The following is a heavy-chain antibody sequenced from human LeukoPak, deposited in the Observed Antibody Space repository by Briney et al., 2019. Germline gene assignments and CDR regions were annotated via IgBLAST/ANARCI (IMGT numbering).Heavy chain of an antibody. Sequence: SETLSLTSTVSGGSINSYYWSWIRQPPGRGLEWIGSIHYSGSTSSNPSLRSRVTISVDKSKNQFSLKLSSVTAADTAVYYCARRVHSSSWSSYFDYWGQETLVTVSS. J-gene: IGHJ4*02. CDR1: GGSINSYY. CDR3: ARRVHSSSWSSYFDY. D-gene: IGHD6-13*01. CDR2: IHYSGST. V-gene: IGHV4-59*01.